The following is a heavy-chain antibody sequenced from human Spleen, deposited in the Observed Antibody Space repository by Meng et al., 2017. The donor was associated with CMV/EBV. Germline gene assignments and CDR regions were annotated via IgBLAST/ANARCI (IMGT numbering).Heavy chain of an antibody. Sequence: GESLKISCAASGLTFSSYAMAWVRQVPGQGLEWVSIISGSGGSPYYGDSVKGRFTISRDNSKNTLYLQMNSLRAEDTAVYYCARAKDIVVRAFDIWGQGTMVTVSS. D-gene: IGHD2-2*01. J-gene: IGHJ3*02. CDR3: ARAKDIVVRAFDI. V-gene: IGHV3-23*01. CDR1: GLTFSSYA. CDR2: ISGSGGSP.